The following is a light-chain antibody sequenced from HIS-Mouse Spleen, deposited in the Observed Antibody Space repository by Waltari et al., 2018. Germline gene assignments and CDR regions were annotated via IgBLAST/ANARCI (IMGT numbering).Light chain of an antibody. CDR1: QSISSY. CDR3: QQSYSTPYT. V-gene: IGKV1-39*01. CDR2: AAS. J-gene: IGKJ2*01. Sequence: DIQMTQSPSSLPASVGDRVTITCRASQSISSYLNWYQQKPGKAPKLLLYAASRLQSGVPSRFSGSGSGTDFTLTISSLQPEDFATYYCQQSYSTPYTFGQGTKLEIK.